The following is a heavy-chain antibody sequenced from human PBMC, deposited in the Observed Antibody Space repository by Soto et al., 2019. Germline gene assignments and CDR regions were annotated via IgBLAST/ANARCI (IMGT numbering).Heavy chain of an antibody. D-gene: IGHD3-10*01. CDR3: ASEGYYGSGSADY. CDR2: ISAYNGNT. J-gene: IGHJ4*02. CDR1: GYTFNRYG. V-gene: IGHV1-18*01. Sequence: QVQLVQSGAEVKKPGASVKVSCKASGYTFNRYGISWVRQAPGQGLVWMGGISAYNGNTNYAHKLQGRVTMPTDTSTSTVYMELRSLRSDDTAVYYCASEGYYGSGSADYWGQGTLVTVSS.